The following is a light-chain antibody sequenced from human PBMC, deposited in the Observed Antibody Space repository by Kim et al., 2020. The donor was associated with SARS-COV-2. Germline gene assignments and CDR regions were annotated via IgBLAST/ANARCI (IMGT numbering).Light chain of an antibody. Sequence: IVMTQSPATLSVSPGERVTLSCRASQSVRNNLAWYQQRPGQAPRLLLYGASTRATDIPARFSGSGSGTEFTLTIRSLQSEDLAVYYCQQNNDWPLISFGGGTKVYIK. CDR2: GAS. CDR1: QSVRNN. J-gene: IGKJ4*01. CDR3: QQNNDWPLIS. V-gene: IGKV3-15*01.